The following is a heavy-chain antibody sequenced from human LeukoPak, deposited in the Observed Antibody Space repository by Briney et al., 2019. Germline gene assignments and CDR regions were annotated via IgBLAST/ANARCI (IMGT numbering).Heavy chain of an antibody. V-gene: IGHV4-38-2*01. Sequence: PSETLSLTCAVSGYSISSGYHWGWIRQPPGKGLEWIGSIYHSGSTYYNPSLKSRVTISVDTSKNQFSLKLSSVTAADTAVYYCARAAAGTRSEEGYYYYYMDVWGKGTTVTVSS. J-gene: IGHJ6*03. CDR3: ARAAAGTRSEEGYYYYYMDV. D-gene: IGHD6-13*01. CDR1: GYSISSGYH. CDR2: IYHSGST.